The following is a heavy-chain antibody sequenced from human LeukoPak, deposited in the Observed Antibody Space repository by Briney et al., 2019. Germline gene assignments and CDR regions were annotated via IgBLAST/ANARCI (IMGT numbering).Heavy chain of an antibody. V-gene: IGHV4-59*01. J-gene: IGHJ4*02. CDR1: GGSISSYY. Sequence: SETLSLTCTVSGGSISSYYWSWIRQPPGKGLEWIGYIYYSGSTNYNPSLKSRVTISVDTSKNQFSLKLSSVTAADTAVYYCARHRIRDSPFDYWGQGILVTVSS. CDR2: IYYSGST. CDR3: ARHRIRDSPFDY. D-gene: IGHD2-21*02.